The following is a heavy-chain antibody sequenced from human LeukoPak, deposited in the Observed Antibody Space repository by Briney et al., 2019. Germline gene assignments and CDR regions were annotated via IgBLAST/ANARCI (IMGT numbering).Heavy chain of an antibody. D-gene: IGHD3-9*01. CDR2: IYYSGST. V-gene: IGHV4-39*01. CDR3: ARLLPDLYYDILTGYSHFDY. J-gene: IGHJ4*02. CDR1: GGSISSSSYY. Sequence: PSETLSLTCTISGGSISSSSYYWGWIRQPPGKGLEWIGSIYYSGSTYYNPSLKSRVTISVDTSKNQFSLKLSSVTAADTAVYYCARLLPDLYYDILTGYSHFDYWGQGTLVTVSS.